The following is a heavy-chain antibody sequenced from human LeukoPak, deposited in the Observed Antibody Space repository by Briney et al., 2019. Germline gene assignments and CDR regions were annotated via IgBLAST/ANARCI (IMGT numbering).Heavy chain of an antibody. D-gene: IGHD5-12*01. CDR1: GYTFTSYA. Sequence: ASVRVSCKASGYTFTSYAMHWVRQAPGQRLEWMGWINAGNGNTKYSQKFQGRVTITRDTSASTAYMELSSLRAEDTAVYYCARDRGYGDHPSWFDPWGQGTQVTVSS. CDR3: ARDRGYGDHPSWFDP. CDR2: INAGNGNT. V-gene: IGHV1-3*01. J-gene: IGHJ5*02.